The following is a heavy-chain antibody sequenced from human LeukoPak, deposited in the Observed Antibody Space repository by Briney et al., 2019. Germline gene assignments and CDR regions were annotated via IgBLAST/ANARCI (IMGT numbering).Heavy chain of an antibody. J-gene: IGHJ5*02. CDR1: GGSISSSSYY. CDR3: ARRQLVHNWFDP. Sequence: KASETLSLTCTVSGGSISSSSYYWGWIRQPPGKGLEWIGSIYYSGSTYYNPSLKSRVTISVDTSKNQFSLKLSSVTAADTAVYYCARRQLVHNWFDPWGQGTLVTVPS. V-gene: IGHV4-39*01. D-gene: IGHD6-13*01. CDR2: IYYSGST.